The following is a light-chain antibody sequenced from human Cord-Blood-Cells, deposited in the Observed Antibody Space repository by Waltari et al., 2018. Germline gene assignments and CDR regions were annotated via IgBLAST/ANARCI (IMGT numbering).Light chain of an antibody. V-gene: IGKV1-39*01. J-gene: IGKJ3*01. CDR2: AAS. Sequence: DIQITQSPSSLSASVGARVNITCRASQSISSYLNWYQQKPGKAPKLLIYAASSLQSGVPSRFSGNGSGTDFTLTISSLQPEDFATYYCQQSYSTLLFTFGPGTKVDIK. CDR3: QQSYSTLLFT. CDR1: QSISSY.